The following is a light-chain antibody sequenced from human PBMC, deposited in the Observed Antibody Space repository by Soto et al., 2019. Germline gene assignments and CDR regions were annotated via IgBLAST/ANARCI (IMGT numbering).Light chain of an antibody. J-gene: IGLJ2*01. CDR3: SSYTSSSTLV. CDR2: DVS. CDR1: SRDVGGYNY. V-gene: IGLV2-14*01. Sequence: QSVLTQPASVSGSPGQSITISCTGTSRDVGGYNYVSWYQQHPGKAPKLMIYDVSNRPSGVSNRFSGSKSGNTASLTISGLQAEDEADYYCSSYTSSSTLVFGRGTKLTVL.